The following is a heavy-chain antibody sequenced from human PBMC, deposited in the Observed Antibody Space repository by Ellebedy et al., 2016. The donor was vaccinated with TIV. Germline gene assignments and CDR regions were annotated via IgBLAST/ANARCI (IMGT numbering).Heavy chain of an antibody. V-gene: IGHV3-53*01. D-gene: IGHD5-18*01. CDR3: AKGGGENSYYPYYFDY. CDR1: GFTVSSNY. J-gene: IGHJ4*02. CDR2: IYSGGTT. Sequence: GESLKISCAASGFTVSSNYLTWVRRAPGRGLEWVSLIYSGGTTYYADSVRGRFTVSRDNSKNTLYLQMKSLRAEDTAVYYCAKGGGENSYYPYYFDYWGQGTLVTVSS.